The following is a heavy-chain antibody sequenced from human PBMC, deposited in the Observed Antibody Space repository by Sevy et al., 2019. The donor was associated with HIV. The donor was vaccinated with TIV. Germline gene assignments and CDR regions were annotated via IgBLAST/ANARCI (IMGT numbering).Heavy chain of an antibody. CDR3: AKDLYYDTSLFDY. J-gene: IGHJ4*02. CDR2: MKEDGSER. V-gene: IGHV3-7*03. D-gene: IGHD3-22*01. Sequence: GGSLRLSCAASGFTFSSYWMSWVRQAPGKGLEWVATMKEDGSERNYVDSVKGRFTISRDNAKNSLYLQMNSLRAEDTAVYYCAKDLYYDTSLFDYWGQGTLVTVSS. CDR1: GFTFSSYW.